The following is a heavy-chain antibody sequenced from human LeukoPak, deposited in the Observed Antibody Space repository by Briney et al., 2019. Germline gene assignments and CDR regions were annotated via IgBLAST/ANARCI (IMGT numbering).Heavy chain of an antibody. CDR2: ISGSGGST. D-gene: IGHD5-12*01. CDR1: GFTFSSYA. V-gene: IGHV3-23*01. Sequence: GGSLRLSCAASGFTFSSYAMSWVRQAPGKGLEWVSAISGSGGSTYYADSVKGRFTISRDNSKDTLYLQMNSLRAEDTAVYYCAVGTTSGYDYLPPFYYFDYWGQGTLVTVSS. CDR3: AVGTTSGYDYLPPFYYFDY. J-gene: IGHJ4*02.